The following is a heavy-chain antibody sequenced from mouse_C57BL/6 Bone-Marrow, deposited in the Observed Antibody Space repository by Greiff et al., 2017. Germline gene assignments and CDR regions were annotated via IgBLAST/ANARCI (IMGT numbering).Heavy chain of an antibody. V-gene: IGHV2-2*01. Sequence: VQGVESGPGLVQPSQSLSITCTVSGFSLTSYGVHWVRQSPGKGLEWLGVIWSGGSTDYNAAFISRLSISKDNSKSQVFFKMNSLQADDTAIYYCARNGAQATDYFDYWGQGTTLTVSS. CDR1: GFSLTSYG. CDR3: ARNGAQATDYFDY. CDR2: IWSGGST. J-gene: IGHJ2*01. D-gene: IGHD3-2*02.